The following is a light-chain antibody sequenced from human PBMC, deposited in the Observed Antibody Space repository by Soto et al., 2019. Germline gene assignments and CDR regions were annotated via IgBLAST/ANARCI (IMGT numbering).Light chain of an antibody. V-gene: IGLV2-11*01. CDR1: SSDVGGYNY. CDR2: DVI. J-gene: IGLJ2*01. CDR3: YSNAGSYTV. Sequence: QAVVTQPRSVSGSPGQSVTISCTGTSSDVGGYNYVSWYQQHPGKAPKLMIYDVIKRPSGVPDRFSGSKSGNTAALTISGLQAEDEADYYCYSNAGSYTVFGGGTKLTVL.